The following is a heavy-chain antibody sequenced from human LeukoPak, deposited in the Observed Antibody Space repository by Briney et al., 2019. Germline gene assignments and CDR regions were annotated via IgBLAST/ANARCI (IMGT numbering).Heavy chain of an antibody. J-gene: IGHJ4*02. CDR3: ARETQSPYCGDYDYFDY. Sequence: ASVKVSCKASGYTFTSYGISWVRQAPGQGLEWMGWISAYNGNTNYAQKLQGRVTMTTDTSTSTAYMELRSLRSDDTAVYYCARETQSPYCGDYDYFDYWGQGTLVTVSS. CDR2: ISAYNGNT. D-gene: IGHD4-17*01. CDR1: GYTFTSYG. V-gene: IGHV1-18*01.